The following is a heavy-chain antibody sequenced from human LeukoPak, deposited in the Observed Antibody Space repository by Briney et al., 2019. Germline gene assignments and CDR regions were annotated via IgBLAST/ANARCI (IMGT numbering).Heavy chain of an antibody. D-gene: IGHD6-25*01. CDR2: IYYTGST. Sequence: SETLSLTCSVSGGSISSLYWSWIRQPPGKGLEWIGYIYYTGSTNYTPSLKSRVTMFVDMSKNQFSLRLSSVTAADTAVYYCARHRAYSSAGPFDYWGQGTLVTVSS. CDR1: GGSISSLY. CDR3: ARHRAYSSAGPFDY. J-gene: IGHJ4*02. V-gene: IGHV4-59*08.